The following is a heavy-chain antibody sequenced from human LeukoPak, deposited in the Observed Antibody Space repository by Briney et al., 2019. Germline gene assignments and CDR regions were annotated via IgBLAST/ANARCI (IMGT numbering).Heavy chain of an antibody. D-gene: IGHD2-2*01. CDR1: GFTFSSYA. Sequence: GGSLRLSCAASGFTFSSYAMSWVRQAPGKGLEWVSSISSSSSYIYYADSVKGRFTISRDNAKNSLYLQMNSLRAEDTAVYYCARDSGLQLPGYYYYMDVWGKGTTVTVSS. J-gene: IGHJ6*03. V-gene: IGHV3-21*01. CDR3: ARDSGLQLPGYYYYMDV. CDR2: ISSSSSYI.